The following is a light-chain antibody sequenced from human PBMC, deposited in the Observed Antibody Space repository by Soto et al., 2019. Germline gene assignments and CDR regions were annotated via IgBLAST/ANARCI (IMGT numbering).Light chain of an antibody. CDR3: QHYGTSFPIT. J-gene: IGKJ5*01. CDR2: GPS. Sequence: EIVLTQSPGTLSLSPGERATLSCRASQRISSSYLAWYQQKPGQAPRLLIYGPSSRATGIPDKFSGSGSGTDFTLTISRLEPEDFAVYYCQHYGTSFPITFGQGTRLEIK. CDR1: QRISSSY. V-gene: IGKV3-20*01.